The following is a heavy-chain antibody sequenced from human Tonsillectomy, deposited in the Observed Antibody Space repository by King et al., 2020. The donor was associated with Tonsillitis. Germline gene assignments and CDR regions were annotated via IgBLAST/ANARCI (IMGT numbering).Heavy chain of an antibody. Sequence: QLVQSGAEVKKPGASVKVSCKASGYTFTTYGISWVRQAPGQGLEWMGWISTYNGNTNHAQRLQDRVTMTPDTSTSTAYMELRSLRSADTAVYYCARDLGYDILTGLQGDAFDIWGQGTMVTVSS. CDR3: ARDLGYDILTGLQGDAFDI. D-gene: IGHD3-9*01. J-gene: IGHJ3*02. V-gene: IGHV1-18*01. CDR2: ISTYNGNT. CDR1: GYTFTTYG.